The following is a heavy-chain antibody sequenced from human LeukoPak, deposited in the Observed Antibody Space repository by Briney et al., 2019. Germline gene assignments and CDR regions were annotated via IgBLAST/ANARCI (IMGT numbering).Heavy chain of an antibody. Sequence: SETLSLTCTVSGGSISNYYWSWIRQPPGKGLEWIGYIYYRGSTNYNPSLKSRVSISVDTSKNRFSLELSSATAADTAVYYCARDVGDPSYWGQGTLVTVSS. D-gene: IGHD4-17*01. CDR1: GGSISNYY. CDR3: ARDVGDPSY. J-gene: IGHJ4*02. CDR2: IYYRGST. V-gene: IGHV4-59*01.